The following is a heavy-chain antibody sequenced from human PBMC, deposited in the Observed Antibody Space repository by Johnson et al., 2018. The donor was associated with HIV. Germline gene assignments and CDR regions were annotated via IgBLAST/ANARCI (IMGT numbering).Heavy chain of an antibody. CDR3: ARKIRITIFGLVISQSNDAFDI. V-gene: IGHV3-20*04. D-gene: IGHD3-3*01. J-gene: IGHJ3*02. CDR1: GFTFSSYW. Sequence: EVQLVESGGGLVQPGGSLRLSCAASGFTFSSYWMHWVRQTPGKGLEWVSVINWNGGSTDYADSVKGRFTISRDNAKNSLYLQMNSLRVEDTALYYCARKIRITIFGLVISQSNDAFDIWGQGTMVTVSS. CDR2: INWNGGST.